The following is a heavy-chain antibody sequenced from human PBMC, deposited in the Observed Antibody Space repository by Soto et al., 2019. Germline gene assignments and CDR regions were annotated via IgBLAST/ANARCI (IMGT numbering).Heavy chain of an antibody. D-gene: IGHD6-6*01. CDR1: GYSFTSYW. J-gene: IGHJ6*02. CDR2: IYPGDSDT. V-gene: IGHV5-51*01. Sequence: GESLKISCKGSGYSFTSYWIGWVRQMPGKGLEWMGIIYPGDSDTRYSPSFQGQVTISADKSISTAYLQWSSLKASDTAMYYCARRSIAARPLYYYYYGMDVWGQGTTVTV. CDR3: ARRSIAARPLYYYYYGMDV.